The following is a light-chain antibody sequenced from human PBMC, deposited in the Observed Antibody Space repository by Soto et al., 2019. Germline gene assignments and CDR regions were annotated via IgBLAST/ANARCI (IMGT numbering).Light chain of an antibody. CDR3: QQRSDWLFT. V-gene: IGKV3-11*01. J-gene: IGKJ3*01. CDR1: QSVSSY. CDR2: DAS. Sequence: EIVLTQSPATLSLSPGERATLSCRASQSVSSYLAWYQQKPGQAPRLLIYDASNRATGIPARFSGSGSGTEFTLPISSLEPADFAVYYCQQRSDWLFTFGPGTTVD.